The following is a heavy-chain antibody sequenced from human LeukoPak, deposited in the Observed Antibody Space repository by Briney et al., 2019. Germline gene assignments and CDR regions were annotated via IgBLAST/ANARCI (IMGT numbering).Heavy chain of an antibody. Sequence: SETLSLTCTVSGYSVSSGYYWGWIRQSPGKGLEWIGSIYHSGSTYYSPSLRSRITISVDTSKNQFSLKLSSVTAADTAVYYCARRLLGYCSGGSCYSGYFQHWGQGTLVTVSS. CDR1: GYSVSSGYY. V-gene: IGHV4-38-2*02. J-gene: IGHJ1*01. CDR2: IYHSGST. CDR3: ARRLLGYCSGGSCYSGYFQH. D-gene: IGHD2-15*01.